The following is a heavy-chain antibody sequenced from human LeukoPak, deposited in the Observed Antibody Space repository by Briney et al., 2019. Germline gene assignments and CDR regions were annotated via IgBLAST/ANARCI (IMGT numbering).Heavy chain of an antibody. CDR2: IYHSGST. Sequence: SETLSLTCTVSGYPISSGFHWGWIRQPPGKGLEWIGNIYHSGSTYYNPSLKSRVTISVDTSKNQFSLKLSSVTAADTAVYYCARVPRNYDFWSGGGYYFDYWGQGTLVTVSS. D-gene: IGHD3-3*01. J-gene: IGHJ4*02. V-gene: IGHV4-38-2*02. CDR1: GYPISSGFH. CDR3: ARVPRNYDFWSGGGYYFDY.